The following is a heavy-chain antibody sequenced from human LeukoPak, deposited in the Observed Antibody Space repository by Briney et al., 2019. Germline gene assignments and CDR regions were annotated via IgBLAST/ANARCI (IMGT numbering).Heavy chain of an antibody. Sequence: PGGSLRLSCAASGFTFDDYAMHWVRQAPGKGLEWVSGISWNSGSIGYADSVKGRFTISRDNAKNSLYLQMNSLRAEDTAVYYCARDKWFGVFDYWGQGTLVTVSS. CDR3: ARDKWFGVFDY. CDR1: GFTFDDYA. D-gene: IGHD3-10*01. J-gene: IGHJ4*02. V-gene: IGHV3-9*01. CDR2: ISWNSGSI.